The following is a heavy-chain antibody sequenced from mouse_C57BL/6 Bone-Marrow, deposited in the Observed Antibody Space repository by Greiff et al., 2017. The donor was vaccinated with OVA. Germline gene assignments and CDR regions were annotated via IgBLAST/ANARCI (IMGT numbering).Heavy chain of an antibody. CDR3: ARESLYYYGSSHWYFDV. CDR1: GYAFTNYL. D-gene: IGHD1-1*01. V-gene: IGHV1-54*01. CDR2: INPGSGGT. J-gene: IGHJ1*03. Sequence: VQLQQSGAELVRPGTSVKVSCKASGYAFTNYLIEWVKQRPGQGLEWIGVINPGSGGTNYNEKFKGKATLTADKSSSTAYMQLSSLTSEDSAVYFCARESLYYYGSSHWYFDVWGTGTTVTVSS.